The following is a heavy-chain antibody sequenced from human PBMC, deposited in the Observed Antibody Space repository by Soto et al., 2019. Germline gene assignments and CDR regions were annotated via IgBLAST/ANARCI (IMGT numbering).Heavy chain of an antibody. CDR2: IYYSGST. D-gene: IGHD3-22*01. CDR1: GGSISSYY. CDR3: ARSEDYYGSSGSLDY. Sequence: SETLSLTCTVSGGSISSYYWSWIRQPPGKGLEWIGYIYYSGSTNYNPSLKSRVTISVDTSKNQFSLKLSSVTAADTAVYYCARSEDYYGSSGSLDYWGQGTLVTVSS. J-gene: IGHJ4*02. V-gene: IGHV4-59*01.